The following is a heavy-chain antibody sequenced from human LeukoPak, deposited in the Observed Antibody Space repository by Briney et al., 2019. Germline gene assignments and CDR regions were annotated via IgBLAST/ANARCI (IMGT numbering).Heavy chain of an antibody. Sequence: PSENLSLNCAVSGDSITSHNWWRWVRQSPGKGLEWIVVIYHSATTTYSPSLKSRVTISVAKSKNHLSLRLTSVTAADTAVYFCASCLFDYYYFDQWGQGTLVTVSS. CDR2: IYHSATT. CDR3: ASCLFDYYYFDQ. CDR1: GDSITSHNW. D-gene: IGHD3-10*01. V-gene: IGHV4-4*02. J-gene: IGHJ4*02.